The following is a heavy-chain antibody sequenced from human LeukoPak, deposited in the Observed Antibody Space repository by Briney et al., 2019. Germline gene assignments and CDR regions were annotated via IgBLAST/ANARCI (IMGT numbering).Heavy chain of an antibody. CDR2: IYYSGST. V-gene: IGHV4-31*03. D-gene: IGHD1-7*01. CDR1: GGSISSGGYY. Sequence: PSQTLSLTCTVSGGSISSGGYYWSWIRQHPGKGLEWIGYIYYSGSTYYNPSLKSRVTISVDTSKNQFSLKLSSVTAADTAVYYCASRGITGTTFDYWGQGTLVTVSS. CDR3: ASRGITGTTFDY. J-gene: IGHJ4*02.